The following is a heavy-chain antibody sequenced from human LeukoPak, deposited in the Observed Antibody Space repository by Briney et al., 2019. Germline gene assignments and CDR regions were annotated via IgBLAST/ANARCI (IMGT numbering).Heavy chain of an antibody. V-gene: IGHV4-34*01. CDR2: INHSGST. Sequence: SETLSLTCAVYGGSFSGYYWSWIRQPPGKGLEWIGEINHSGSTNYYPSIKSRVTISVDTSKNQFSLKLSSVTAADTAVYYCARGCDHYYYYGMDVWGQGTTVTVSS. CDR1: GGSFSGYY. J-gene: IGHJ6*02. CDR3: ARGCDHYYYYGMDV. D-gene: IGHD2-21*01.